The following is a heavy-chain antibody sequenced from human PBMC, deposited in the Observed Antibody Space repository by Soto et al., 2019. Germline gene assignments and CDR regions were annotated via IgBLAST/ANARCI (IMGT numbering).Heavy chain of an antibody. CDR3: AREVLGYCSGGSCPRWFDP. D-gene: IGHD2-15*01. J-gene: IGHJ5*02. CDR2: IYHSGST. Sequence: SETLSLTCAVSGGSISSGCYSWSWIRQPPGKGLEWIGYIYHSGSTYYNPSLKSRVTISVDRSKNQFSLKLSSVTAADTAVYYCAREVLGYCSGGSCPRWFDPWGQGTLVTVSS. V-gene: IGHV4-30-2*01. CDR1: GGSISSGCYS.